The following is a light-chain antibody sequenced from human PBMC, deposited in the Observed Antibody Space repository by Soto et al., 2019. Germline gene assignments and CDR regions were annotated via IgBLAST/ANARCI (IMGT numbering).Light chain of an antibody. Sequence: AILMTQSPSSFSASTGDRVTITCRASQGISSYLAWYQQKPGKAPKLLIYAASTLQSGVPSRFSGSGSGADIALSISSVQPEDSATYYCPRSPSCTTFRQGTKLDIK. CDR2: AAS. J-gene: IGKJ1*01. V-gene: IGKV1-8*01. CDR1: QGISSY. CDR3: PRSPSCTT.